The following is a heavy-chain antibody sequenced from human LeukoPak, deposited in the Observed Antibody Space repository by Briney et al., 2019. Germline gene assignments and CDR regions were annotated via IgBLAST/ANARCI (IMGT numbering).Heavy chain of an antibody. CDR3: ATVGANNWFDP. D-gene: IGHD1-26*01. CDR2: FDPEDGET. V-gene: IGHV1-24*01. J-gene: IGHJ5*02. CDR1: GYTLTELS. Sequence: ASVKVSCKVSGYTLTELSMHWVRQAPGKGLEWMGGFDPEDGETIYAQKFQGRVTMTGDTSTDTAYMELSSLRSEDTAVYYCATVGANNWFDPWGQGTLVTVSS.